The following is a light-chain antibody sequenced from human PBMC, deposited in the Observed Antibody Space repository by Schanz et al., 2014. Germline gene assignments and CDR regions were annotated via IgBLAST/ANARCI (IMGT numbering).Light chain of an antibody. CDR2: EVS. CDR1: SSDVGGYNF. V-gene: IGLV2-8*01. CDR3: SSYAGSNNYVV. Sequence: QSALTQPPSASGSPGQSVTISCTGTSSDVGGYNFVSWYQQHPGKVPKLLIFEVSQRPSGVPDRFSGSKSGITASLTISGLQAEDEADYYCSSYAGSNNYVVFGGGTKLTVL. J-gene: IGLJ2*01.